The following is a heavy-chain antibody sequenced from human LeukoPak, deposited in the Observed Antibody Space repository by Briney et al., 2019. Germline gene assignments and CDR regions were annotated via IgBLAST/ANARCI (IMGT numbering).Heavy chain of an antibody. Sequence: GGSLRLSCAASGFTFSSYWMSWVRQAPGKGLEWVANRNHDGNEKYYVDSVTGRFTLSRDNAKNSLYLQMNSLRVEDTAVYYCARAGAIGSVDYWGQGTLVPVSS. CDR2: RNHDGNEK. D-gene: IGHD2-15*01. J-gene: IGHJ4*02. CDR1: GFTFSSYW. V-gene: IGHV3-7*01. CDR3: ARAGAIGSVDY.